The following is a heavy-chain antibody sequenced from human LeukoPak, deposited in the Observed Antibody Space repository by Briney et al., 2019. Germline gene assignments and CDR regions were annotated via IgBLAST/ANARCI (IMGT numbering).Heavy chain of an antibody. CDR1: GGSISSYY. J-gene: IGHJ3*02. Sequence: PSETLSLTCTVSGGSISSYYWSWIRQPPGKVLEWIGYIYYSGSTNYNPSLKSRVTISVDTSKNQFSLKLSSVTAADTAVYYCAREVALGTTRDDAFDIWGQGTMVTVSS. CDR3: AREVALGTTRDDAFDI. V-gene: IGHV4-59*01. D-gene: IGHD1-26*01. CDR2: IYYSGST.